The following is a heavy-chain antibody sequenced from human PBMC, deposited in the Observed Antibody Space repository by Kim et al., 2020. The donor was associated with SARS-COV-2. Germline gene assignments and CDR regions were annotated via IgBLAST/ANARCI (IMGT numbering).Heavy chain of an antibody. CDR2: INCRTGVS. CDR1: GYTFSDYN. V-gene: IGHV1-2*02. CDR3: ARGYCSGGNCYSTY. D-gene: IGHD2-15*01. Sequence: ASVKVSCKASGYTFSDYNLHWVRQAPGQGLEDMGWINCRTGVSNYAQKCQGRVTMTRNTSISTAYMEPNSLTSDDTAIYYCARGYCSGGNCYSTYWGQGTLLTVSS. J-gene: IGHJ4*02.